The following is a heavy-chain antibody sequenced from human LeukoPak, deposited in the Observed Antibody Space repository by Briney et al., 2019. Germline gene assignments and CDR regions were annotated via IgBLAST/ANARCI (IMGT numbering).Heavy chain of an antibody. CDR2: INSGGSGT. D-gene: IGHD7-27*01. J-gene: IGHJ4*02. V-gene: IGHV3-74*01. CDR3: ATSLGPLAEY. CDR1: GFAFSSNW. Sequence: GSLRLSCAASGFAFSSNWMHWVRQTPGKGLVWVSRINSGGSGTSYADSVEGRFTISRDNAKNMLYLQMNSLRADDTAVYYCATSLGPLAEYWGQGTLVTVSS.